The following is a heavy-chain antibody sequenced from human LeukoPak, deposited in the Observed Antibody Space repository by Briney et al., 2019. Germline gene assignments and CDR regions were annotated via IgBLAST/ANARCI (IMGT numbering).Heavy chain of an antibody. V-gene: IGHV3-53*01. CDR1: GLTVSSNC. Sequence: GGSLRLSCAASGLTVSSNCLSWVRQAPGKGLEWVSFIYSGGNTYYADSVKGRFTISRDNAKNSLYLQMNSLRAEDTAVYYCARDPYSSGRLTDAFDIWGQGTMVTVSS. CDR2: IYSGGNT. D-gene: IGHD3-22*01. CDR3: ARDPYSSGRLTDAFDI. J-gene: IGHJ3*02.